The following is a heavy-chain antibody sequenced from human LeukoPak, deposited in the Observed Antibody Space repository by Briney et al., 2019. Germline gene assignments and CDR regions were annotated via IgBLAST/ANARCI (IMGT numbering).Heavy chain of an antibody. CDR2: ISYDGSNK. V-gene: IGHV3-30*04. D-gene: IGHD3-22*01. CDR3: ARDGYYYDSSGYYLFDY. CDR1: GFTFSSYA. J-gene: IGHJ4*02. Sequence: PGRSLRLSCAASGFTFSSYAIHWVRQAPGKGLEWVAVISYDGSNKYYADSVKGRFTISRDNSKNTLYLQMNSLRAEDTAVYYCARDGYYYDSSGYYLFDYWGQGTLVTVSS.